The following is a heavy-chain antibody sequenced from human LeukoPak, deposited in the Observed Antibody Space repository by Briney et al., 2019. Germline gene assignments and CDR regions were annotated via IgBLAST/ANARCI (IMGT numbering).Heavy chain of an antibody. Sequence: GGSLRLSCAASGFTFSSYGMHWVRQAPGKGLEWVAVIWYDGSNKYYADSVKGRFTISRDNSKNTLYLRMDSLRAEDTAVYYCARDSEANLEDWGQGTLVTVSS. J-gene: IGHJ4*02. CDR3: ARDSEANLED. V-gene: IGHV3-33*01. D-gene: IGHD3-3*01. CDR1: GFTFSSYG. CDR2: IWYDGSNK.